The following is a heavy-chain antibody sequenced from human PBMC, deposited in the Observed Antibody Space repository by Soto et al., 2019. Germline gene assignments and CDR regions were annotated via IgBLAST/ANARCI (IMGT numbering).Heavy chain of an antibody. CDR3: AKVMAGYCSGGSCYPRPYGMDV. V-gene: IGHV3-30*18. Sequence: GGSLRLSCAASGFTFSSYGMHWVRQAPGKGLGGGEVISFDGSNKYYADSVKGRFTISRDNSKNTLYLQMNSLRAEDTAVYYCAKVMAGYCSGGSCYPRPYGMDVWGQGTTVTVSS. CDR1: GFTFSSYG. D-gene: IGHD2-15*01. CDR2: ISFDGSNK. J-gene: IGHJ6*02.